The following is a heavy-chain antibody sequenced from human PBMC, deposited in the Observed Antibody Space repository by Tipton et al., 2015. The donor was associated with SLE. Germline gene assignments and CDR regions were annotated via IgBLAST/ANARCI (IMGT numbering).Heavy chain of an antibody. J-gene: IGHJ6*02. CDR1: GFTLSDYA. CDR2: ISWNGRST. CDR3: AKDLGQATAVSYFFAMDV. D-gene: IGHD6-13*01. Sequence: SLRLSCAASGFTLSDYAMIWVRQAPGKGLEWVSGISWNGRSTVYADSVKGRFTISRDNAKNSLYLQMNSLKTEDTALYFCAKDLGQATAVSYFFAMDVWGQGTTVTVSS. V-gene: IGHV3-9*01.